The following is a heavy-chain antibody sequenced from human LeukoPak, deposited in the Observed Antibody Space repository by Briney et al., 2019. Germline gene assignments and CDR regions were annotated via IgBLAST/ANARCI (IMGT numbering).Heavy chain of an antibody. CDR1: GGSSSIYY. Sequence: PSETLSLTCTVSGGSSSIYYWSWIRQPAGKGLEWIGRIYPSGSSNYNPSLKSRVTMSVDTSKNQFSLHLSSVTAADTAVYYCARYTFSSGFDSWGQGTLVTVSS. J-gene: IGHJ4*02. CDR2: IYPSGSS. D-gene: IGHD2-2*02. CDR3: ARYTFSSGFDS. V-gene: IGHV4-4*07.